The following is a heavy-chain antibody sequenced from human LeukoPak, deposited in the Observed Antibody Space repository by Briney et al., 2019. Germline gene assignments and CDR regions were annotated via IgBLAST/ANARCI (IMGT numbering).Heavy chain of an antibody. V-gene: IGHV4-61*02. CDR2: IYTSGST. J-gene: IGHJ6*03. CDR1: GGSISSGSYY. D-gene: IGHD5-18*01. Sequence: SETLSLTCTVSGGSISSGSYYWSWIRQPAGKGLEWIGRIYTSGSTNHNPSLKSRVTISVDTSKNQFSLKLSSVTAADTAVYYCARDRSAGYSYGYSYYYYMDVWGKGTTVTVSS. CDR3: ARDRSAGYSYGYSYYYYMDV.